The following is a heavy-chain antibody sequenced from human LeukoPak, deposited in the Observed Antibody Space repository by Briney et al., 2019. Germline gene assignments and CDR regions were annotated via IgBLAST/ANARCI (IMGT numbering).Heavy chain of an antibody. CDR1: GDSVSANSAA. CDR2: TYYRFMWYN. CDR3: ARDSGYVLDY. V-gene: IGHV6-1*01. Sequence: SQTLSLTCAISGDSVSANSAAWNWIRQSPSRGLEWLGRTYYRFMWYNDYAVSVKSRVIINPDTSKNQFSLELNSVTPEDTAVYYCARDSGYVLDYWGQGTLVTVSS. J-gene: IGHJ4*02. D-gene: IGHD5-12*01.